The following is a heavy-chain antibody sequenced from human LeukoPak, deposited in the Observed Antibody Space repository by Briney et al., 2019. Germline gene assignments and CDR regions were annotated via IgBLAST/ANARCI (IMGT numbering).Heavy chain of an antibody. Sequence: SSETLSLTCTVSGGSISSSSYYWGWIRQPPGKGLEWIGSIYYSGSTYYNPSLKSRVTISVDTSKNQFSLKLSSVTAADTAVYYCARVNYDILTGYSRVRMDVWGQGTTVTVSS. J-gene: IGHJ6*02. CDR2: IYYSGST. V-gene: IGHV4-39*01. CDR1: GGSISSSSYY. D-gene: IGHD3-9*01. CDR3: ARVNYDILTGYSRVRMDV.